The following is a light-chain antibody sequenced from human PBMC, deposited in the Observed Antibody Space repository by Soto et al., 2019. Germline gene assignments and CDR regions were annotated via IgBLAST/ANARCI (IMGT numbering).Light chain of an antibody. CDR2: AAS. CDR3: QQSYINPIT. CDR1: QSVSSY. Sequence: DIQMTQSPPSLPASVGDRFTITCRASQSVSSYLNWYQQKPGKAPKLLIYAASTLQSGVPSRFSGSGSGTDFTLTIVSLQTEDFATYYCQQSYINPITFGQGTRLEIK. J-gene: IGKJ5*01. V-gene: IGKV1-39*01.